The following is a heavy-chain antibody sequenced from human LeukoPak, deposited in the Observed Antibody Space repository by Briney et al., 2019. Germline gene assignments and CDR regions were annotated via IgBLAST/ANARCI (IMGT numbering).Heavy chain of an antibody. V-gene: IGHV1-18*01. Sequence: GASVKVSCKASGYTFTSYGINWVRQAPGEGLEWMGWISPYTGNRNYTQKLHDRVTMTTDTSTSTAYMELRSLRYDDTAVYYCARARLSASGTQYSGAYYFDYWGQGTLVTVSS. CDR1: GYTFTSYG. D-gene: IGHD1-26*01. J-gene: IGHJ4*02. CDR2: ISPYTGNR. CDR3: ARARLSASGTQYSGAYYFDY.